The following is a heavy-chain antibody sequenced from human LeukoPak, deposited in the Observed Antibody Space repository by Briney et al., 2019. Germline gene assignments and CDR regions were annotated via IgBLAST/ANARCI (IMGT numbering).Heavy chain of an antibody. V-gene: IGHV3-23*01. CDR3: ARHIAAAGPGFDY. CDR1: GFTFSNNA. CDR2: ISGSGGST. J-gene: IGHJ4*02. D-gene: IGHD6-13*01. Sequence: SGGSLRLSCAASGFTFSNNAMSWVRQAPGKGMEWLSAISGSGGSTYYADSVKGRFTISRDNAKNTLYLQMNSLRAEDTAVYYCARHIAAAGPGFDYWGQGTLVTVSS.